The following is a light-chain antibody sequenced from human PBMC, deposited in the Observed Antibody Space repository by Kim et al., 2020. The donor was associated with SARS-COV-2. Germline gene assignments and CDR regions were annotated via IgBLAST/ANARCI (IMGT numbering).Light chain of an antibody. CDR3: QQYGSSPST. CDR2: GAS. V-gene: IGKV3-20*01. J-gene: IGKJ2*01. CDR1: QSVSSSS. Sequence: EIVLTQSPGTLSLSPGERATLSCRASQSVSSSSLAWFQQKPGQAPRLLIYGASSRATGIPDRFSGSGSGTDFTLTISRLEPEDFAVYYCQQYGSSPSTFGQGTKLEI.